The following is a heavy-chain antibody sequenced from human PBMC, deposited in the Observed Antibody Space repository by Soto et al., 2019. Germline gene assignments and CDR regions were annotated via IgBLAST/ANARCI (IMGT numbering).Heavy chain of an antibody. CDR3: ARGLHSLFDY. Sequence: GGSLRLSCSGSGFTVSSFGMHWVRQAPGKGLEHVSTLSSNGIGTYYADSVKGRFTFSRDTSKNTLYVQMTSLRAEDTAVYYCARGLHSLFDYWGQGTLVTVSS. D-gene: IGHD2-21*01. CDR1: GFTVSSFG. V-gene: IGHV3-64*04. CDR2: LSSNGIGT. J-gene: IGHJ4*02.